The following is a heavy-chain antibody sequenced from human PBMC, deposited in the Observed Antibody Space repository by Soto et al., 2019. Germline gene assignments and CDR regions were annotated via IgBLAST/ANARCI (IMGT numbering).Heavy chain of an antibody. J-gene: IGHJ5*02. V-gene: IGHV4-39*07. CDR2: IYYSGST. CDR3: AREDISSSWYWFDP. CDR1: GGSISSSSYY. D-gene: IGHD6-13*01. Sequence: SETLSLTCTVSGGSISSSSYYWGWIRQPPGKGLEWIGSIYYSGSTYYNPSLKSRVTISVDTSKNQFSLKPSSVTAADTAVYYCAREDISSSWYWFDPWGQGTLVTVSS.